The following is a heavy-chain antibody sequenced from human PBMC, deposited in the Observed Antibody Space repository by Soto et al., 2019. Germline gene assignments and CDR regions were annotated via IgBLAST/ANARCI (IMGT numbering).Heavy chain of an antibody. CDR3: AKDRRKVVVAAPFDY. V-gene: IGHV3-30*18. CDR1: GFTFSSYG. J-gene: IGHJ4*02. Sequence: QVQLVESGGGVDQPGRSLRLSCAASGFTFSSYGMHWVRQAPGKGLEWVAVISYDGSNKYYADSVKGRFTISRDSSKNTLYLQMNSLRAEDTAVYYCAKDRRKVVVAAPFDYWGQGTLVTVSS. CDR2: ISYDGSNK. D-gene: IGHD2-15*01.